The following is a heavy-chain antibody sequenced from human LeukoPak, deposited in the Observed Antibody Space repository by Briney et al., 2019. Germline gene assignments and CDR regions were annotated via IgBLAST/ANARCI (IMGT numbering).Heavy chain of an antibody. CDR3: AKGVVVAPDVTPFDY. J-gene: IGHJ4*02. Sequence: GGSLRLSCAASGFTFSSYEMNWVRQAPGKGLEWVSGISGRGASKYYADSVKGRFTISRDNSKNTLYLQMNSLRAEDTAVYYCAKGVVVAPDVTPFDYWGQGTLVTVSS. D-gene: IGHD2-2*01. CDR1: GFTFSSYE. V-gene: IGHV3-23*01. CDR2: ISGRGASK.